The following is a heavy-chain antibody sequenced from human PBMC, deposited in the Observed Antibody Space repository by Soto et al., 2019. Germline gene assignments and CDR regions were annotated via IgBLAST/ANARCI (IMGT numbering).Heavy chain of an antibody. CDR2: ISAYNGNT. CDR3: ARDEMSKNYYDFWSGYYWDPNDAFDL. CDR1: GYTFTSYG. D-gene: IGHD3-3*01. Sequence: ASVKVSCKASGYTFTSYGISWVRQAPGQGLEWMGWISAYNGNTNYAQKLQGRVTMTTDTSTSTAYMELRSLRSDDTAVYYYARDEMSKNYYDFWSGYYWDPNDAFDLWGQGTMVTVSS. J-gene: IGHJ3*01. V-gene: IGHV1-18*04.